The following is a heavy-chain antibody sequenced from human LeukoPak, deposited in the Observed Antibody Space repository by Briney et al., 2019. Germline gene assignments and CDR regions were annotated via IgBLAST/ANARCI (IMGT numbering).Heavy chain of an antibody. V-gene: IGHV1-18*01. CDR1: GYTFTSYG. D-gene: IGHD6-13*01. Sequence: ASVKVSCKASGYTFTSYGISWVRQAPGQGLEWMGWISAYNGNTNYAQKLQGRVTMTTDTSTSTAYMELRSLRSDDTAVYYCARDFRDIPAARDAFDISGQGTMVTVS. CDR3: ARDFRDIPAARDAFDI. J-gene: IGHJ3*02. CDR2: ISAYNGNT.